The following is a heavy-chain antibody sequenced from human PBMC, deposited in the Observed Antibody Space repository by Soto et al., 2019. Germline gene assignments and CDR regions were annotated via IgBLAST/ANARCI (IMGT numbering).Heavy chain of an antibody. CDR2: ISSSSSTI. Sequence: EVQLVESGGGLVQPGGSLRLSCAASGFTFSSYSMNWVRQAPGKGLEWVSYISSSSSTIYYADSVKGRFTISRDNAKNSLYLQMNSLRDEATAVYYCARVPQYYDSSGYGYWGQGTLVTVSS. CDR3: ARVPQYYDSSGYGY. D-gene: IGHD3-22*01. V-gene: IGHV3-48*02. CDR1: GFTFSSYS. J-gene: IGHJ4*02.